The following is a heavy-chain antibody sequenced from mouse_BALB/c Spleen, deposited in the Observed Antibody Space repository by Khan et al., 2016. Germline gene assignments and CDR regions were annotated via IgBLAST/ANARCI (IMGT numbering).Heavy chain of an antibody. CDR2: INPGSGGT. CDR3: TRTKNWYFDV. V-gene: IGHV1-54*01. J-gene: IGHJ1*01. CDR1: GYAFTNYL. Sequence: QVQLQQSGAELVRPGTSVKVSCMASGYAFTNYLIEYIKQRPGQGLEWIGVINPGSGGTTYNEKFKGKATLTADKSSSTAYMQLSSLTSDDSAVYFCTRTKNWYFDVWGAGTTVTVSS. D-gene: IGHD1-3*01.